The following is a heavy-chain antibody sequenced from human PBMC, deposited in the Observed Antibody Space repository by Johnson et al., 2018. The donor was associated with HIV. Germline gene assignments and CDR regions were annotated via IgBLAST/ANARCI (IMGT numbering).Heavy chain of an antibody. CDR2: IKQDGSEK. Sequence: VQLVESGGGMIRPGGSLRLSCAASGFTFNTYGMSWVRQPPGKELEWVANIKQDGSEKYYVDSVKGRFTISRDNAKNSLYLQMNSLRAEDTAVYYCAKLPGGNSGFVDAFDIWGQGTMVTVSS. CDR1: GFTFNTYG. CDR3: AKLPGGNSGFVDAFDI. D-gene: IGHD4-23*01. V-gene: IGHV3-7*03. J-gene: IGHJ3*02.